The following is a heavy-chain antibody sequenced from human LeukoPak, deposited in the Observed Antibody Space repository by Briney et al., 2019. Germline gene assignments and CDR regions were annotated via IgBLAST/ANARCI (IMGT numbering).Heavy chain of an antibody. CDR3: ATYRQVLLPFES. CDR2: ISSSGSTI. Sequence: GGSLRLSCAASGFTFSSYEMNWVRQAPGKGLEWVSYISSSGSTIYYADSVRGRFTISRDNSKSTLSLQMNSLRVEDTAIYYCATYRQVLLPFESWGQGTLVTVSS. CDR1: GFTFSSYE. J-gene: IGHJ4*02. D-gene: IGHD5-18*01. V-gene: IGHV3-48*03.